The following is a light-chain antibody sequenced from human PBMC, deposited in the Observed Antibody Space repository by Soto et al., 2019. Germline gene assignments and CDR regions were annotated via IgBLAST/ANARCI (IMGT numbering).Light chain of an antibody. CDR2: DAS. V-gene: IGKV3-11*01. Sequence: ELGLTQSPTTLSLSPGERDTLSCRASQSVSSYLAWYQQQPGQAPRLLIYDASNRATGIPARFSGSGSGTDFTLTITSLEPEDFAVYFCQHRSNWLAFGGGTKVDIK. CDR1: QSVSSY. CDR3: QHRSNWLA. J-gene: IGKJ4*01.